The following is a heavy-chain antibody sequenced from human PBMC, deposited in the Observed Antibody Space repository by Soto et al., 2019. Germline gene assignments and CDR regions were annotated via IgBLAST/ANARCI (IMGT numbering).Heavy chain of an antibody. J-gene: IGHJ6*02. D-gene: IGHD2-2*01. CDR2: IIPIFGTA. CDR3: AREGPLRYCSSTSCYRGMDV. Sequence: SVKVSCKASGGTFSSYAISWVRQAPGQGLEWMGGIIPIFGTANYAQKFQGRVTITADESTSTAYMELSSLRSEDTAVYYCAREGPLRYCSSTSCYRGMDVWGQGTTVTVSS. CDR1: GGTFSSYA. V-gene: IGHV1-69*13.